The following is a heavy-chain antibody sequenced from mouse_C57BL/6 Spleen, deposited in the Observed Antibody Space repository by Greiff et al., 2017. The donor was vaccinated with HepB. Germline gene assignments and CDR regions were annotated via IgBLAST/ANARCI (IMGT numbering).Heavy chain of an antibody. CDR1: GYTFTSYW. V-gene: IGHV1-59*01. J-gene: IGHJ3*01. CDR3: ARGYYGSSSAWFAY. CDR2: IDPSDSYT. D-gene: IGHD1-1*01. Sequence: QVQLQQSGAELVRPGTSVKLSCKASGYTFTSYWMHWVKQRPGQGLEWIGVIDPSDSYTNYNQKFKGKATLTVDTSSSTAYMQLSSLTSEDSAVYYCARGYYGSSSAWFAYWGQGTLVTVSA.